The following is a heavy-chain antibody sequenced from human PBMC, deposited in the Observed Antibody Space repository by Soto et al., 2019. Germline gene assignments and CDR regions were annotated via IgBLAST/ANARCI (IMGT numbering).Heavy chain of an antibody. J-gene: IGHJ4*02. D-gene: IGHD5-18*01. CDR3: ARGALYSYGSYFDC. CDR1: GFAVSTDY. Sequence: SLRLSCAASGFAVSTDYLIWVRQAPGMGLECVSVIYDDGATYYAGSVRGRFTISRDNSKNTLYLQMNSLRAEDTAVYFCARGALYSYGSYFDCWGQGTLVTVSS. CDR2: IYDDGAT. V-gene: IGHV3-53*01.